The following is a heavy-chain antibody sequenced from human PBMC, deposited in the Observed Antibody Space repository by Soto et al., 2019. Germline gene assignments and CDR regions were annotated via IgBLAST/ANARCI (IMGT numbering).Heavy chain of an antibody. J-gene: IGHJ6*02. CDR3: ARARPHCSSTTCYDDYYGMDV. D-gene: IGHD2-2*01. CDR1: GSSFSSYP. V-gene: IGHV3-30-3*01. CDR2: ISYEGSSK. Sequence: PGGSLRLSCAASGSSFSSYPMHWVRQAPGKGLEWVAVISYEGSSKYYADSVKGRFTISRDNSKNTLYLQMNSLRTEDTAVYYCARARPHCSSTTCYDDYYGMDVWGQGTTVTAP.